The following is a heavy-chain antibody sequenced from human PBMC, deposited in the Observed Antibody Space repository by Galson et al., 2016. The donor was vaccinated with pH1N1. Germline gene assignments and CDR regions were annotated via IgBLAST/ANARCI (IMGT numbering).Heavy chain of an antibody. CDR3: AGEGGANYHESNY. V-gene: IGHV1-2*02. CDR1: GYRFIGYY. J-gene: IGHJ4*02. Sequence: SVKVSCKATGYRFIGYYIHWVRQAPGQGLEWMGWVNPNGGSTKFGAPKYAQKFQGRVTITADESTKTAYMELTSLRPEDTAVYYCAGEGGANYHESNYWGQGTLVTVSS. D-gene: IGHD3-22*01. CDR2: VNPNGGS.